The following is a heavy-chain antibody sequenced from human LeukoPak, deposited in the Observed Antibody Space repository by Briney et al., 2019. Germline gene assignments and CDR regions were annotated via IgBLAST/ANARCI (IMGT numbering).Heavy chain of an antibody. D-gene: IGHD3-16*02. Sequence: SCKASGYTFSSYGMHWVRQAPGKGLEWVAVIWYDGSNKYYADSVKGRFTISRDNSKNTLYLQMNSLRAEDTAVYYCAREANPYDYVWGSYRYWGQGTLVTVSS. CDR2: IWYDGSNK. V-gene: IGHV3-33*01. CDR1: GYTFSSYG. J-gene: IGHJ4*02. CDR3: AREANPYDYVWGSYRY.